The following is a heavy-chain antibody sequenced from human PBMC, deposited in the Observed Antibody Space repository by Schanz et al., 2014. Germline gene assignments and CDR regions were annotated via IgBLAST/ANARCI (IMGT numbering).Heavy chain of an antibody. CDR2: IDDTGST. D-gene: IGHD3-10*01. CDR1: GGSISSSTYY. Sequence: QLQLQESGPGLVIPSETLSLTCTVSGGSISSSTYYWGWIRQPPGKGPEWIGTIDDTGSTYYTPSRGGRLTMSVDTPKSQLSVQLTSVTAADTAVYYCARLMVPGWFDPWGQGQLVTVSS. V-gene: IGHV4-39*01. CDR3: ARLMVPGWFDP. J-gene: IGHJ5*02.